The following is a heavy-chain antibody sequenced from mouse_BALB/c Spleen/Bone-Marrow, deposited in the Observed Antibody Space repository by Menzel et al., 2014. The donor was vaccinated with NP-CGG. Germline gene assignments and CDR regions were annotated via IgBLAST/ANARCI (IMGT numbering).Heavy chain of an antibody. CDR2: IYPYNGGT. D-gene: IGHD2-3*01. J-gene: IGHJ2*01. V-gene: IGHV1S29*02. Sequence: EVQLQQSGPELVKPGASVKISCKASGYTFTDYNTHWVKQSHGQSLEWIGYIYPYNGGTGYNQEFKSKATLTVDNSSSTAYMELRSLTSEDSAVYYCARIYDGYFLFDYWGQGTTLTVSS. CDR1: GYTFTDYN. CDR3: ARIYDGYFLFDY.